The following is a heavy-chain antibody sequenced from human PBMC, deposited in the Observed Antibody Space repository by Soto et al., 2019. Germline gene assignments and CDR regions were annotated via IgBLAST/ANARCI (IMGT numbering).Heavy chain of an antibody. CDR1: GYTFSSYT. CDR3: ARERVVATAPYYFDY. J-gene: IGHJ4*02. V-gene: IGHV1-69*04. D-gene: IGHD5-12*01. CDR2: IIPILGIA. Sequence: VKVSCKASGYTFSSYTISWVRQAPGQGLEWMGRIIPILGIANYAQKFQGRVTITADKSTSTAYMELSSLRSEDTAVYYCARERVVATAPYYFDYWGQGTQVTVSS.